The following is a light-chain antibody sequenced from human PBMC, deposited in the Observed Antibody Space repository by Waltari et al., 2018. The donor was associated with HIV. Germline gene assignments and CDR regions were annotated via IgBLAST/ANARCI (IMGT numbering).Light chain of an antibody. V-gene: IGKV3-11*01. CDR2: DAS. Sequence: EIVLTQSPATLSLSPGERATLSCRASQSVSSYLGWYQQKPGQAPRLLIYDASNRATVIPARFSGSGSGTDFTLTISSLEPEDFAVYYCQHYNNWPWTFGQGTKVATK. CDR1: QSVSSY. CDR3: QHYNNWPWT. J-gene: IGKJ1*01.